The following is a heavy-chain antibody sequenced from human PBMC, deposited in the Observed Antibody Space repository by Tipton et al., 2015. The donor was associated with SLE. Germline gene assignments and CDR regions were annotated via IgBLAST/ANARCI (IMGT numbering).Heavy chain of an antibody. V-gene: IGHV4-59*01. CDR1: GGSISSYY. CDR2: IYYSGST. Sequence: TLSLTCTVSGGSISSYYWSWIRQPPGKGLEWIGYIYYSGSTNYNPSPKSRVTISVDTSKNQFSLKLSSVTAADTAVYYCARDRNSGDWYFDLWGRGTLVTVSS. J-gene: IGHJ2*01. CDR3: ARDRNSGDWYFDL. D-gene: IGHD4-23*01.